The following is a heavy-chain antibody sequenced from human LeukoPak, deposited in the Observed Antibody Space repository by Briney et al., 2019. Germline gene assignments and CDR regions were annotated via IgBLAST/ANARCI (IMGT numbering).Heavy chain of an antibody. CDR3: ARGTTYYYDSSGYYHFDY. J-gene: IGHJ4*02. Sequence: SETLSLTCAVYGGSFSGYYWSWIRQPRGKGLEWIGEINHSGSTNYNPSLKSRVTISVDTSKNQFSLKLSSVAAADTAVYYCARGTTYYYDSSGYYHFDYWGQGTLVTVSS. CDR1: GGSFSGYY. V-gene: IGHV4-34*01. CDR2: INHSGST. D-gene: IGHD3-22*01.